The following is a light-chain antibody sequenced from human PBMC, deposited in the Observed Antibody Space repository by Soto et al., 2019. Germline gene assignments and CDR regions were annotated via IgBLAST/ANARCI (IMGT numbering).Light chain of an antibody. Sequence: DIQMTQSPATMSASVVHTVTITCRASESIDNWLAWYQQKPGKAPKLLIFAASTLVRGVPSRFSGSGSGTDFTLTISSLQPEDFATYYCQQANSFPPTFGGGTKVDIK. CDR2: AAS. J-gene: IGKJ4*01. V-gene: IGKV1-12*01. CDR3: QQANSFPPT. CDR1: ESIDNW.